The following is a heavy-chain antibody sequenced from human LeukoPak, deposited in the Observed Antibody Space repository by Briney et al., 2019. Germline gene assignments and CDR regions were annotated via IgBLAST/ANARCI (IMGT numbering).Heavy chain of an antibody. CDR1: GDSLSSGGYS. J-gene: IGHJ4*02. D-gene: IGHD5-18*01. Sequence: PSETLSLTCEVSGDSLSSGGYSWSWIRQPPGKGLEWIGYIRYSGSTYYNPSLKSRVTISVDTSKNQFSLKLNSVTAADTAVYYCARHRRGYSYGRFDYWGQGTLVTVSS. CDR2: IRYSGST. V-gene: IGHV4-30-2*03. CDR3: ARHRRGYSYGRFDY.